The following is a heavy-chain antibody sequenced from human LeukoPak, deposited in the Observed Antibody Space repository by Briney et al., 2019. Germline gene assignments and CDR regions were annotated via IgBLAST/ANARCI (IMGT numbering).Heavy chain of an antibody. CDR2: ISSSGSTM. CDR3: ARGGYNNYMNA. Sequence: GGSLRLSCAASGFDFTNYDMNWVRQAPGKGLEWITYISSSGSTMYYADSVKGRFTVSRGNAKSSLYLQMNSLRAEDTAVYYCARGGYNNYMNAWGQGALVTVSS. D-gene: IGHD4-11*01. V-gene: IGHV3-48*03. CDR1: GFDFTNYD. J-gene: IGHJ5*02.